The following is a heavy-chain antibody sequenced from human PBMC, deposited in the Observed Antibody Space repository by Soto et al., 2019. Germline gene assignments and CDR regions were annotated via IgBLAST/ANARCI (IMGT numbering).Heavy chain of an antibody. D-gene: IGHD2-2*01. J-gene: IGHJ6*02. CDR3: ARNKYRYCSSTSCYFRVGMDV. CDR2: ISSSSSYI. V-gene: IGHV3-21*01. Sequence: EVQLVESGGGLVKPGGSLRLSCAASGFTFSSYSMNWVRQAPGKGLEWVSSISSSSSYIYYADSVKGRFTISRDNAKNSLYLQMNSLRAEDTAVYYCARNKYRYCSSTSCYFRVGMDVWGQRTTVTDSS. CDR1: GFTFSSYS.